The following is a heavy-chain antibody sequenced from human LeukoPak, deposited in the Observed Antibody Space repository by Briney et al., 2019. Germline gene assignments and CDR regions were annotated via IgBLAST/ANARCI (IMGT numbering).Heavy chain of an antibody. CDR1: GFTFSSYV. D-gene: IGHD3-3*01. CDR2: IRSSSSTI. J-gene: IGHJ3*02. V-gene: IGHV3-48*01. CDR3: ARSLRNAFDI. Sequence: GGSLRLSCAASGFTFSSYVMHWVRQAPGKGLEWVSYIRSSSSTIYYADSVKGRFTISTDNANNSLYLQMNSLRAEDTAVYYCARSLRNAFDIWGQGTMVTVSS.